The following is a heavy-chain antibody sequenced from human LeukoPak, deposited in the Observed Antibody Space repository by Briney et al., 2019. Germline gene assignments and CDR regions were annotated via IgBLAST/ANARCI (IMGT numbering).Heavy chain of an antibody. D-gene: IGHD1-26*01. CDR3: TRDYRGTLDY. CDR2: IKQDGSEK. V-gene: IGHV3-7*03. Sequence: GSLRLSCVASGFNYNTYWMSWVRQAPGKGLEWVANIKQDGSEKNYVDSVKGRFTISRDNAKNSLYLQMNSLRAEDTAIYYCTRDYRGTLDYWGQGTLVTVSS. J-gene: IGHJ4*02. CDR1: GFNYNTYW.